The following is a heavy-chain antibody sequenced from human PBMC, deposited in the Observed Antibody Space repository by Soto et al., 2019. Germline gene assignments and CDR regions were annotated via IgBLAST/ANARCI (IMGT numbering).Heavy chain of an antibody. D-gene: IGHD1-26*01. J-gene: IGHJ4*02. Sequence: QVQLVQSGAEVKKPGSSVQVSCKASGGTFSSYAISWVRQAPGQGREWMGGIIPIFGTANYAQKFQGRVTITADKSTGTANSELSSQRSKDMAVYYCVSLIRDGYYTLVDYWGEGTLVTVSS. CDR1: GGTFSSYA. CDR2: IIPIFGTA. V-gene: IGHV1-69*06. CDR3: VSLIRDGYYTLVDY.